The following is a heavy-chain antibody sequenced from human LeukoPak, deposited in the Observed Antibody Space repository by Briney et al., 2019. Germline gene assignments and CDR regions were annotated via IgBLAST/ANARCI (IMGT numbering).Heavy chain of an antibody. CDR3: ARANWNYEID. CDR2: INHSGST. J-gene: IGHJ4*02. V-gene: IGHV4-34*01. Sequence: SETLSLTCAVYGGSFSGYYWSWIRQPPGKGLEWIGEINHSGSTNYNPSLKSRVTISVDTSKNQFSLKLSSVTAADTAVYYCARANWNYEIDWGQGTLVTVSS. D-gene: IGHD1-7*01. CDR1: GGSFSGYY.